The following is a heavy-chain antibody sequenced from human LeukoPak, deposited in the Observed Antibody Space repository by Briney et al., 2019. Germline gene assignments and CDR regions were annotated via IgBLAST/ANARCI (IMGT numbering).Heavy chain of an antibody. CDR1: GFTFDDYA. J-gene: IGHJ4*02. CDR3: AKAARWGDFDY. CDR2: ISWNSGSI. V-gene: IGHV3-9*01. Sequence: GRSLRLSCAASGFTFDDYAMHWVRQAPGKGLEWVSGISWNSGSIGYADSVKGRFTISRDNAENSLYLQMNSLRAEDTALYYCAKAARWGDFDYWGQGTLVTVSS. D-gene: IGHD3-16*01.